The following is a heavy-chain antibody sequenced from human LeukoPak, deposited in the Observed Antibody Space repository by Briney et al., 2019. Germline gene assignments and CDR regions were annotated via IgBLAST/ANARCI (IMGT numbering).Heavy chain of an antibody. V-gene: IGHV3-43*01. CDR2: ISWDGGST. Sequence: PGGSLRLSCAASGFTFDDYTMHWVRQAPGKGLEWVSLISWDGGSTYYADSVKGRFTISRDNSKNTLYLQMNSLRAEDTAVYYCARGRDSTYYYYYMDVWGKGTTVTISS. CDR1: GFTFDDYT. J-gene: IGHJ6*03. CDR3: ARGRDSTYYYYYMDV. D-gene: IGHD2-21*02.